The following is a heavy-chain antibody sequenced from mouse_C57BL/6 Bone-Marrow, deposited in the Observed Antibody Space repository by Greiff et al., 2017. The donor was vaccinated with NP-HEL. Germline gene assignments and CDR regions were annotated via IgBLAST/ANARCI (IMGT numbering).Heavy chain of an antibody. CDR1: GYTFTDYY. D-gene: IGHD2-5*01. Sequence: VQLQQSGPVLVKPGASVKMSCKASGYTFTDYYMNWVKQSHGKSLEWIGVINPYNGGTSYNQKFKGKATLTVDKSSSTAYMELNSLTSEDSAVYYCARKGSNYSYYFDYWGQGTTLTVSS. J-gene: IGHJ2*01. CDR3: ARKGSNYSYYFDY. CDR2: INPYNGGT. V-gene: IGHV1-19*01.